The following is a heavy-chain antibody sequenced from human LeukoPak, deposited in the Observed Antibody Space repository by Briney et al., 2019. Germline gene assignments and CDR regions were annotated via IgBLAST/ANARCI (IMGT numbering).Heavy chain of an antibody. CDR2: MNPNSGNT. J-gene: IGHJ5*02. Sequence: ASVKVSCKASGYTFTSYDINWVRQATGQGLEWMGWMNPNSGNTGYAQKFQGRVTMTRNTSISTAYMELSSLRSEDTAVYYCAREVVVVPAAIIGWFDPWGQGTLVTVSS. V-gene: IGHV1-8*01. D-gene: IGHD2-2*01. CDR1: GYTFTSYD. CDR3: AREVVVVPAAIIGWFDP.